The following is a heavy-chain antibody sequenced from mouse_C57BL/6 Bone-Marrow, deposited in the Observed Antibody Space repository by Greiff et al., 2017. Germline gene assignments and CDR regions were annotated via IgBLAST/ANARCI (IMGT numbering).Heavy chain of an antibody. V-gene: IGHV1-39*01. CDR2: INPNDGTT. Sequence: EVQLQQSGPELVKPGASVKISCKASGYSFTDYNLNWVKQSNGKSLEWIGVINPNDGTTSYNQQFKGKATLAVDKSSSTAYMQLNSLTSEDSAVYYWAVVLLAWFAYWGKGTLVTVSA. CDR1: GYSFTDYN. CDR3: AVVLLAWFAY. D-gene: IGHD1-1*01. J-gene: IGHJ3*01.